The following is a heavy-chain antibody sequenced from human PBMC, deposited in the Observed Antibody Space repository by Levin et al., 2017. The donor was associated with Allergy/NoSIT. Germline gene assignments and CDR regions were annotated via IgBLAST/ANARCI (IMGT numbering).Heavy chain of an antibody. J-gene: IGHJ5*02. Sequence: KVSCKGSGYKFADYWIGWVRQTPGKGLEWMGIIYPGDSDTRYNPSFEGQVTMSADKSISTVYLQWTSLKASDTGIYYCARTGDWNTSPGWFDPWGQGTQVTVFS. CDR1: GYKFADYW. CDR3: ARTGDWNTSPGWFDP. V-gene: IGHV5-51*01. CDR2: IYPGDSDT. D-gene: IGHD1/OR15-1a*01.